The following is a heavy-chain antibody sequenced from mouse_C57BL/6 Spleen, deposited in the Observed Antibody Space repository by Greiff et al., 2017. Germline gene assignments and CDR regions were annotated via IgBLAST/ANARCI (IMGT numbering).Heavy chain of an antibody. Sequence: QVQLQQPGAELVKPGASVKLSCKASGYTFTSYWMHWVKQRPGQGLEWIGMIHPNSGSTNYNEKFKSKATLTVDKSSSTAYMQLSSLTSEDSAVYYCARGAGSSYFYAMDDWGQGTSVTVSS. D-gene: IGHD1-1*01. V-gene: IGHV1-64*01. J-gene: IGHJ4*01. CDR1: GYTFTSYW. CDR2: IHPNSGST. CDR3: ARGAGSSYFYAMDD.